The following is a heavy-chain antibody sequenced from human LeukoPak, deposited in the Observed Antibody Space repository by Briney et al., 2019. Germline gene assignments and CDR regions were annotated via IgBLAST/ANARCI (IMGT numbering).Heavy chain of an antibody. CDR1: GFTFSSYA. J-gene: IGHJ4*02. CDR2: VSSDGSNK. V-gene: IGHV3-30*04. D-gene: IGHD3-22*01. CDR3: ARGYDSSGYYFDY. Sequence: PGRSLRLSCAASGFTFSSYAMHWVRQAPGKGLEWVAVVSSDGSNKYYADSVKGRFTISRDNSKNTLYLQVNSLRAEDTAVYYCARGYDSSGYYFDYWGQGTLVTVSS.